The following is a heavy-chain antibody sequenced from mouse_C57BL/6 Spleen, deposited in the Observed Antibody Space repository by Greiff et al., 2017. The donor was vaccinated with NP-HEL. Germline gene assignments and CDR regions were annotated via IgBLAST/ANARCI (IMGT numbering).Heavy chain of an antibody. Sequence: QVQLQQPGAELVMPGASVKLSCKASGYTFTSYWMHWVKQRPGQGLEWIGEIDPSDSYTNYNQKFKGKSTLTVDKSSSTAYMQLSSLTSEDSAVYYCTRSRAITLWDYWGQGTSVTVSS. CDR1: GYTFTSYW. J-gene: IGHJ4*01. CDR2: IDPSDSYT. D-gene: IGHD1-1*01. CDR3: TRSRAITLWDY. V-gene: IGHV1-69*01.